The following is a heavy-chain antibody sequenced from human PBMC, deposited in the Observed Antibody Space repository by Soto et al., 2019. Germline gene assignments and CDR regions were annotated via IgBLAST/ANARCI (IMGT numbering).Heavy chain of an antibody. CDR2: ISGGGDSP. D-gene: IGHD4-17*01. CDR3: AKDRVPVFAPLRPFGAFDI. J-gene: IGHJ3*02. V-gene: IGHV3-23*01. Sequence: GGSLRLSCAASGFTFSTYTMSWVRQAPGKGLEWVSSISGGGDSPSYADSVQGRFTISRDNPKNTLYLQMNSLRAEDTALYYCAKDRVPVFAPLRPFGAFDIWGQGTMVTVSS. CDR1: GFTFSTYT.